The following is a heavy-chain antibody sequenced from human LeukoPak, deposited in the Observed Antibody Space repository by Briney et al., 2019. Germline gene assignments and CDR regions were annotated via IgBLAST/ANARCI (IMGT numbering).Heavy chain of an antibody. D-gene: IGHD5-18*01. J-gene: IGHJ4*02. Sequence: SETLSLTCTVSGGSISSYYWSWIRQPPGKGLEWIGYIYYSGSTNYNPSLKSRVTISVDTSKNQFSLKLSSVTAADTAVYYCARDRGSKQLWPLYDYWGQGTLVTVSS. V-gene: IGHV4-59*01. CDR1: GGSISSYY. CDR2: IYYSGST. CDR3: ARDRGSKQLWPLYDY.